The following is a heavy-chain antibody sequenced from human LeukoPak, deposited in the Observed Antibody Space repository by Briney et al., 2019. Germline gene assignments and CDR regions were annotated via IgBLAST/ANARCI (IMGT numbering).Heavy chain of an antibody. D-gene: IGHD1-14*01. Sequence: GASVKVSCKASGYTFTNYYFHWVRQAPGQGLEWMGIINPSGGSTSYAQKFQGRVTMTRNTSISTAYMELSSLRSEDTAVYYCARERGIRDAFDFWGQGTMVTVSS. CDR1: GYTFTNYY. V-gene: IGHV1-46*01. J-gene: IGHJ3*01. CDR2: INPSGGST. CDR3: ARERGIRDAFDF.